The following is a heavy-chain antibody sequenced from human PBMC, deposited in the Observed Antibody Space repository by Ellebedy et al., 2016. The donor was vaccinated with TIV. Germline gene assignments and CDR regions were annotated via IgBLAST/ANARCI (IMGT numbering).Heavy chain of an antibody. CDR3: ARGLQLDDVVVVAGYDY. D-gene: IGHD2-15*01. CDR1: GGSLSGYY. J-gene: IGHJ4*02. V-gene: IGHV4-34*01. CDR2: INHSGSA. Sequence: MPSETLSLTCAVYGGSLSGYYWGWIRQAPGKGLEWIGDINHSGSANYNPSLKSRVTISVDTSKNHFSLTLSSVTAAETAVYYCARGLQLDDVVVVAGYDYWGQGTLVTVSS.